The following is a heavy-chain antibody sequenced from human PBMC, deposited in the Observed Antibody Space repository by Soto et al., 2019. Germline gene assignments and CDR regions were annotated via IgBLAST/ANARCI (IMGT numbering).Heavy chain of an antibody. CDR2: IWYDGSNK. D-gene: IGHD6-19*01. CDR1: GFTFSSYG. Sequence: QVQLVESGGGVVQPGRSLRLSCAASGFTFSSYGMHWVRQAPGKGLEWVAVIWYDGSNKYYADSVKGRFTISRDNSKNTLYLQMNSLRAEDTAVYYCARESEQWLVMYSFDYWGQGTLVTVSS. CDR3: ARESEQWLVMYSFDY. V-gene: IGHV3-33*01. J-gene: IGHJ4*02.